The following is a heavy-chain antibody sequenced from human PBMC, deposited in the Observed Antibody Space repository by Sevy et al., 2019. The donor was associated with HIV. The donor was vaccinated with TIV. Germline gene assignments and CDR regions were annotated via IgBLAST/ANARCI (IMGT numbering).Heavy chain of an antibody. CDR1: GGAISSSSYC. D-gene: IGHD3-22*01. CDR2: MYYSGST. V-gene: IGHV4-39*01. J-gene: IGHJ5*02. CDR3: ASQWDTTGYYYA. Sequence: SETLSLTCTVSGGAISSSSYCWGWIRQRPGKGLEWIGSMYYSGSTYYNPSLKSRVTMSVDASKKQFSLKLSSVTAADSAVYYCASQWDTTGYYYAWGQGTLVTVSS.